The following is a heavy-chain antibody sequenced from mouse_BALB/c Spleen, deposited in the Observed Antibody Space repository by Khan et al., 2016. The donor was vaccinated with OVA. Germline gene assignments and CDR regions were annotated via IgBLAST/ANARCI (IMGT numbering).Heavy chain of an antibody. V-gene: IGHV3-8*02. CDR2: ILYSGST. CDR3: ARSTDRYAFAY. D-gene: IGHD2-14*01. Sequence: EVKLEESGPSLVKPSQTLSLTCSVTGDSITSGYWCWIRKFPGNKLEYMGYILYSGSTYYNPSLKSRISITRHTSQNPYYLQLNAVTTDDTAIYYCARSTDRYAFAYWGQGTLVTGSA. J-gene: IGHJ3*01. CDR1: GDSITSGY.